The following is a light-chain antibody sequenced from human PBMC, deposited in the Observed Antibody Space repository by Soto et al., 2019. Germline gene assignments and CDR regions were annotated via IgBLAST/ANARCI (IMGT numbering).Light chain of an antibody. CDR1: SSDVGGYNY. J-gene: IGLJ1*01. V-gene: IGLV2-8*01. CDR2: EVT. CDR3: SSYTTSVRV. Sequence: QSVLTQPPSASGSPGQSVTISRTGTSSDVGGYNYVSWYQQYPGKAPKLLIYEVTKRPSGVPDRFSGSKSGNTASLTVSGLQIDDEADYYCSSYTTSVRVFGTGTKVTVL.